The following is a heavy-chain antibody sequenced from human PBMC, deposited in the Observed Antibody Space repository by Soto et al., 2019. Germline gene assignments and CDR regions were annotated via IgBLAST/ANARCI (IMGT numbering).Heavy chain of an antibody. J-gene: IGHJ3*02. D-gene: IGHD3-10*01. CDR2: ISSSSSYI. Sequence: PGGSLRLSCAASGFTFSSYSMNWVRQAPGKGLEWVSSISSSSSYIYYADSVKGRFTISRDNAKNSLYLQMNSLRAEDTAVYYCARMARGVPDAFDIWGQGTMVTVSS. CDR1: GFTFSSYS. CDR3: ARMARGVPDAFDI. V-gene: IGHV3-21*01.